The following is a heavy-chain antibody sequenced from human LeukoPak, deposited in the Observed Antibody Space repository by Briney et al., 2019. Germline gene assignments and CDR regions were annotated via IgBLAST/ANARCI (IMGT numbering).Heavy chain of an antibody. CDR2: IRTTAEGAKYA. D-gene: IGHD3-9*01. Sequence: GGSLRLSCATSGFSFTDYPMNWVRQAPGKGLEWIPNIRTTAEGAKYAYYADSVKGRVTISRDDGKNTLYLHMNSLRDDDTAVYYCATDQRYAFDYWGQGILVTVSS. V-gene: IGHV3-48*02. J-gene: IGHJ4*02. CDR1: GFSFTDYP. CDR3: ATDQRYAFDY.